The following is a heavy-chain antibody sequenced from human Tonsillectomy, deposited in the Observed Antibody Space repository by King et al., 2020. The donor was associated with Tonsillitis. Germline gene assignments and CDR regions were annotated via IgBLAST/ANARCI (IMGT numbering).Heavy chain of an antibody. Sequence: QLVQSGAEVKKPGESLKISCQGSGYSFSTYWIAWVRQMPGKGLELMGIIYHRDSDTRYRPSFEGQVTISVDKSMNTAYLKWSNLKTSDTAIYYCARNPHEWFDSWGKGTLVTVSS. CDR1: GYSFSTYW. CDR3: ARNPHEWFDS. J-gene: IGHJ5*01. CDR2: IYHRDSDT. V-gene: IGHV5-51*01.